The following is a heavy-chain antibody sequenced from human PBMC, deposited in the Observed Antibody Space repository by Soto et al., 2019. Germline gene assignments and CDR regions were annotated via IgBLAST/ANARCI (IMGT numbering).Heavy chain of an antibody. D-gene: IGHD6-13*01. J-gene: IGHJ4*02. CDR1: GGSISDGAYY. CDR3: ARVDSSSWFDY. CDR2: IYYSGDT. Sequence: QVQLQESGPGLVKPSQTLSLTCSVSGGSISDGAYYWSWIRQHPRKGLEWIGYIYYSGDTQYNPSLKSRVTISLDMSRNPCSLKLSSVTAADTAVYYCARVDSSSWFDYWGQGTLVTVSS. V-gene: IGHV4-31*03.